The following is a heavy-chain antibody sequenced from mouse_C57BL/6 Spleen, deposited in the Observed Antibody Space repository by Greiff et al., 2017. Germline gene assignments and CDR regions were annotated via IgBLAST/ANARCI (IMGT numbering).Heavy chain of an antibody. J-gene: IGHJ4*01. CDR1: GYAFSSYW. CDR3: ARRAGDYDDAMDY. CDR2: IYPGDGDT. D-gene: IGHD2-4*01. V-gene: IGHV1-80*01. Sequence: VKLQESGAELVKPGASVKISCKASGYAFSSYWMNWVKQRPGKGLEWIGQIYPGDGDTNYNGKFKGKATLTADKSSSTAYMQLSSLTSEDSAVYFCARRAGDYDDAMDYWGQGTSVTVSS.